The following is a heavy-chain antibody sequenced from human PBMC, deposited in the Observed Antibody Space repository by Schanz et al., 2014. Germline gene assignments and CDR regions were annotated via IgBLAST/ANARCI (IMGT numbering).Heavy chain of an antibody. CDR2: IAGDGGGP. CDR3: ARGTPFLCDY. Sequence: EVQMLESGGGLVQPGGSLRLSCVASGFTFRRYGMSWVRQAPGKGLEWVSVIAGDGGGPNYVDSVKGRFTISRDNSDNTVYLQMSSLRAEDTAVYYCARGTPFLCDYWGQGTLVTVSS. V-gene: IGHV3-23*01. CDR1: GFTFRRYG. D-gene: IGHD3-16*01. J-gene: IGHJ4*02.